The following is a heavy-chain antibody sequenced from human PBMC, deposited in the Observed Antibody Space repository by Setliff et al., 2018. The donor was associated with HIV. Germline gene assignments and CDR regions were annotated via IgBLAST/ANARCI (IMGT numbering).Heavy chain of an antibody. V-gene: IGHV3-33*08. CDR1: GFRFRSYG. Sequence: GGSLRLSCAASGFRFRSYGMHWVRQAPGKGLEWVAMIWADENTKFYADSVKGRFTISRDNSKNTMYLQMNTLRVEDTAVYYCARDPPGSGFHLDYWGQGTPVTVSS. J-gene: IGHJ4*02. CDR3: ARDPPGSGFHLDY. CDR2: IWADENTK. D-gene: IGHD5-12*01.